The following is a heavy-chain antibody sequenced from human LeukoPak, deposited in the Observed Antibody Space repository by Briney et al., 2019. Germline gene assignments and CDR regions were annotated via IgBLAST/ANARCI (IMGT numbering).Heavy chain of an antibody. V-gene: IGHV3-43*01. J-gene: IGHJ3*02. CDR1: GFTFDDYT. CDR2: ISWDGGST. D-gene: IGHD3-22*01. CDR3: AKDIARYDSERGAFDI. Sequence: GGSLRLSCAASGFTFDDYTMHWVRKAPGKGLEWVSLISWDGGSTYYADSVKGRFTISRDNSKNSLYLQMNSLRTEDTALYYCAKDIARYDSERGAFDIWGQGTMVTVSS.